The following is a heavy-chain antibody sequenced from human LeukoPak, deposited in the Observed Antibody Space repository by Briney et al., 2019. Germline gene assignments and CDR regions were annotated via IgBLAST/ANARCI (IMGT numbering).Heavy chain of an antibody. Sequence: PGGSLRLSCAASGFTFSSYWMHWVRQAPGKGRVWVSRINSDGSSTIYADSVKGRFTISRDNAKHTLYLQMNSLRAEDTAVYYCARDQYYYDSSGYSRHFDYWGQGTLVTVSS. D-gene: IGHD3-22*01. CDR2: INSDGSST. V-gene: IGHV3-74*01. J-gene: IGHJ4*02. CDR3: ARDQYYYDSSGYSRHFDY. CDR1: GFTFSSYW.